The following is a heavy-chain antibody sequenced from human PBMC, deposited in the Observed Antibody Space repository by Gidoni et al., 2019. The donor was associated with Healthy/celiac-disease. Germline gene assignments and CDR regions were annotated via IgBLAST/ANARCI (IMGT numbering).Heavy chain of an antibody. V-gene: IGHV3-33*01. Sequence: QVQLVESGGGVVQPGRSLRLSCAASGFTFSSYGMHWVRQAPGKGLEWVAVIWYDGSNKYYADSVKGRFTISRDNSKNTLYLQMNSLRAEDTAVYYCARDMPVAAGTWDYWGQGTLVTVSS. CDR2: IWYDGSNK. J-gene: IGHJ4*02. D-gene: IGHD6-13*01. CDR3: ARDMPVAAGTWDY. CDR1: GFTFSSYG.